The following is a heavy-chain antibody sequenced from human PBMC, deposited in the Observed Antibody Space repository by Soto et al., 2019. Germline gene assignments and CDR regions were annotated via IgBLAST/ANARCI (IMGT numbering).Heavy chain of an antibody. Sequence: QVQLQESGPGLVKPSETLSLTCTVSGGSISSYYWSWIRQPPGKGLEWIGYIYYSGSTNYNPTLKSRVAISTDTSKTQFSLMLSSVTAAGTAVFYCGRLTRPGGSGWYPAWYFDLGGGGTLVPVSP. D-gene: IGHD6-13*01. V-gene: IGHV4-59*08. CDR2: IYYSGST. CDR3: GRLTRPGGSGWYPAWYFDL. J-gene: IGHJ2*01. CDR1: GGSISSYY.